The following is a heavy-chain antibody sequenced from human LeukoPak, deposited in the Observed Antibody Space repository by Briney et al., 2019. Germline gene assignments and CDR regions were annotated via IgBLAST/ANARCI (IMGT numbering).Heavy chain of an antibody. CDR2: IYHSGGT. D-gene: IGHD3-10*01. V-gene: IGHV4-59*01. CDR3: ARVGTYYRSLDS. Sequence: TPSQTLSLTCAVSGGSINDASWNWIRQPPGQGLEWIGYIYHSGGTNYNPSLKSRVSISLDTSKNQFSLKLSPVTAADTAVYYCARVGTYYRSLDSWGQGTLVTVSS. CDR1: GGSINDAS. J-gene: IGHJ4*02.